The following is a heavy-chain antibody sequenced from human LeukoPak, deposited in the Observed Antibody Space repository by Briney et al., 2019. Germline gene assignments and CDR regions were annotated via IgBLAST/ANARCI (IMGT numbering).Heavy chain of an antibody. D-gene: IGHD3-22*01. V-gene: IGHV1-2*06. J-gene: IGHJ4*02. CDR2: INPNSGGT. CDR3: ARVSKEAVIVGRFEPLDY. Sequence: SSVKVSCKASGYTFTGYYMHWVRQAPGQGLEWMGRINPNSGGTNYAQKFQGRVTMTRATSISTAYMELSRLRSDDTAVYYCARVSKEAVIVGRFEPLDYWGQGTLVTVSS. CDR1: GYTFTGYY.